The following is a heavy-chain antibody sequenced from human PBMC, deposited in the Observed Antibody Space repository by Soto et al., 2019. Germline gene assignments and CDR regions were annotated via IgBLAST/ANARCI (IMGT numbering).Heavy chain of an antibody. CDR2: IYYSGST. D-gene: IGHD3-10*01. CDR1: GGSISSGDYY. Sequence: ASDTLSLTCTVSGGSISSGDYYWSWIRQPPGKGLEWIGYIYYSGSTYYNPSLKSRVTISVDTSKNQFSLKLSSVTAADTAVYYCAARYYYGSGSSKLAFDYWGQGTLVTVSS. J-gene: IGHJ4*02. CDR3: AARYYYGSGSSKLAFDY. V-gene: IGHV4-30-4*02.